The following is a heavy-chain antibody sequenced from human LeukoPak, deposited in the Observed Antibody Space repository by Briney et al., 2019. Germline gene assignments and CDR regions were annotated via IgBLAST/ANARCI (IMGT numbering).Heavy chain of an antibody. CDR3: VKVSIAVAGSDY. Sequence: PGGSLRLSSAASGFIFSNYWITWVRQAPGKVLEWVVNIKEDGREKYYLESVSGRFTIYRDNAKTSLYLQMNSLRAEDRAVYYCVKVSIAVAGSDYWGQGTLVTVSS. V-gene: IGHV3-7*01. D-gene: IGHD6-13*01. CDR2: IKEDGREK. J-gene: IGHJ4*02. CDR1: GFIFSNYW.